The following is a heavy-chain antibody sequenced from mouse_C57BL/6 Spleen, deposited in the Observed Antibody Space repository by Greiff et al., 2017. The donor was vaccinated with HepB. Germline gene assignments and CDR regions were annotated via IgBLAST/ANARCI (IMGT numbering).Heavy chain of an antibody. CDR1: GFTFSDYG. V-gene: IGHV5-17*01. D-gene: IGHD1-1*01. CDR3: ARRDYAAYYAMDY. J-gene: IGHJ4*01. CDR2: ISSGSSTI. Sequence: EVKVVESGGGLVKPGGSLKLSCAASGFTFSDYGMHWVRQTPEKGLEWVAYISSGSSTIYYADTVKGRFTISRDNATNTLYLQMTRLRSEDTAMYYCARRDYAAYYAMDYWGQGTSVTVSS.